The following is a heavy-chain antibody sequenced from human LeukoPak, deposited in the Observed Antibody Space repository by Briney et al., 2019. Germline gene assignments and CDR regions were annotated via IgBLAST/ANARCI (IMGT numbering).Heavy chain of an antibody. CDR2: ISGSGGST. J-gene: IGHJ6*02. CDR3: AKDSVIVVVPAANHYGDYGDYYGMDV. V-gene: IGHV3-23*01. D-gene: IGHD2-2*01. Sequence: KPGGSLRLSCAASGFTFSSYAMSWVRQAPGKGLEWVSAISGSGGSTYYADSVKGRFTISRDNSKNTLYLQMNSLRAEDTAVYYCAKDSVIVVVPAANHYGDYGDYYGMDVWGQGTTVTVSS. CDR1: GFTFSSYA.